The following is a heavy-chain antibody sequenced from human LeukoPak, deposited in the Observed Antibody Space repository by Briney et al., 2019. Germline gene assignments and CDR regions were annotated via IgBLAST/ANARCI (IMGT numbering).Heavy chain of an antibody. Sequence: PSETLSLTCTVSGGSISSGSYYWSWIRQPAGKGLEWIGRIYTSGSTNYNPSLKSRVTISVDTSKNQFSLKLSSVTAADTAVYYCAAVVVPAATGYYGMDVWGQGTTVTVSS. CDR2: IYTSGST. CDR1: GGSISSGSYY. V-gene: IGHV4-61*02. CDR3: AAVVVPAATGYYGMDV. J-gene: IGHJ6*02. D-gene: IGHD2-2*01.